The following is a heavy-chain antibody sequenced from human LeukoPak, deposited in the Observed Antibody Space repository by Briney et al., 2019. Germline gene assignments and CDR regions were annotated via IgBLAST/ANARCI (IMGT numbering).Heavy chain of an antibody. D-gene: IGHD1-1*01. Sequence: SETLSLTCTISGGSVSDYYWSWIRQSPGKGLEWIGYIYYTGSTNYNPSLKSRVTISVDTSKNQFSLKLSSVTAADTAVCYCASRKLANDYWGKGTLVTVSS. CDR1: GGSVSDYY. CDR2: IYYTGST. V-gene: IGHV4-59*02. J-gene: IGHJ4*02. CDR3: ASRKLANDY.